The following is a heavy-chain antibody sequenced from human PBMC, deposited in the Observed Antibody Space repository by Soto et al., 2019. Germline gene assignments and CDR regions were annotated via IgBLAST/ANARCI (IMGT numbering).Heavy chain of an antibody. CDR3: ARDKGARGALRYFDWSYYYYGMDV. Sequence: LSLTCTVSGGSISSGDYYWSWIRQPPGKGLEWIGYIYYSGSTYYNPSLKSRVTISVDTSKNQFSLKLSSVTAADTAVYYCARDKGARGALRYFDWSYYYYGMDVWGQGTTVTVSS. V-gene: IGHV4-30-4*01. D-gene: IGHD3-9*01. J-gene: IGHJ6*02. CDR2: IYYSGST. CDR1: GGSISSGDYY.